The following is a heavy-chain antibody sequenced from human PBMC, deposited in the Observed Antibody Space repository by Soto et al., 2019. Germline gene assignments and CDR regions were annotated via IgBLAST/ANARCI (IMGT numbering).Heavy chain of an antibody. Sequence: GGSLRLSCAASGFTFDDYAMHWVRQAPGKGLEWVSGISWNSGSIGYADSVKGRFTISRDNAKNSLYLQMNSLRAEDTALYYCAKDIGRIAVAGQNDYWGQGTLVTVSS. V-gene: IGHV3-9*01. J-gene: IGHJ4*02. CDR3: AKDIGRIAVAGQNDY. CDR1: GFTFDDYA. D-gene: IGHD6-19*01. CDR2: ISWNSGSI.